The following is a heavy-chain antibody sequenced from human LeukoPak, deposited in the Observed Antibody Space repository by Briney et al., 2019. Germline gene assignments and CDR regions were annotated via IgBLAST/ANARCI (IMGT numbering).Heavy chain of an antibody. V-gene: IGHV1-18*01. J-gene: IGHJ4*02. CDR1: GYTFTKYD. D-gene: IGHD3-3*02. Sequence: GASVKVSCKASGYTFTKYDIHWVRQAPGQGLEWMGWISPYIGNTYYSQKLQGRVTMTTDTSTTTAYMELRSLRSDDTGVYYCARFTPRLSREKFDYWGQGTQVIVSS. CDR3: ARFTPRLSREKFDY. CDR2: ISPYIGNT.